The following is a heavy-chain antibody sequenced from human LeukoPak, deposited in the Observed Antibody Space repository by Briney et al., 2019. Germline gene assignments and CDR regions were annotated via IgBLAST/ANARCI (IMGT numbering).Heavy chain of an antibody. CDR1: GYTLTELS. V-gene: IGHV1-24*01. Sequence: GASVKVSCKVSGYTLTELSMHWVRQAPGKGLEWMGGFDPEDGETIYAQKFQGRVTMTEDTSTDTAYMELGSLRSEDTAVYYCATAMVRGVYFDYWGQGTLVTVSS. D-gene: IGHD3-10*01. CDR2: FDPEDGET. J-gene: IGHJ4*02. CDR3: ATAMVRGVYFDY.